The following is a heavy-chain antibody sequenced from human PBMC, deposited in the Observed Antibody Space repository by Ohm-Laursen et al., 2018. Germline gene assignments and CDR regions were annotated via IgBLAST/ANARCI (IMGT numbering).Heavy chain of an antibody. D-gene: IGHD3-3*01. V-gene: IGHV4-4*07. Sequence: SETLSLTCTVSGGSISSYYWSWIRQPAGKGLEWIGRIYTSGSTNYNPSLKSRVTMSVDTSKNQFSLKLSSVTAADTAVYYCARGWIFGVVITRMDVWGQGTTVTVSS. CDR3: ARGWIFGVVITRMDV. CDR2: IYTSGST. CDR1: GGSISSYY. J-gene: IGHJ6*02.